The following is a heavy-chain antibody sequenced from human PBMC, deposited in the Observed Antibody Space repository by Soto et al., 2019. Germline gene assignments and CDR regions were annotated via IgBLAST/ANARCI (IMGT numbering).Heavy chain of an antibody. CDR1: GGSISSSRSY. Sequence: QLQLQESGPGLVKASETLSLTCNVSGGSISSSRSYWAWIRQPPGKGLEWIANIFYSGSTYSNPSLASRVTVSVDTSKNQFSLKLSSVTAADTAVYYCARQPKTADIDLWFDPWGQGTLVTVSS. J-gene: IGHJ5*02. D-gene: IGHD2-2*01. CDR2: IFYSGST. CDR3: ARQPKTADIDLWFDP. V-gene: IGHV4-39*01.